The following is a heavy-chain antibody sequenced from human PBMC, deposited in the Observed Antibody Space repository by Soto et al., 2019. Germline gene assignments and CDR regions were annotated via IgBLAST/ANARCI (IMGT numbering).Heavy chain of an antibody. J-gene: IGHJ5*02. Sequence: GPVKVSCKTSGYIFNNYGISWVRQAPGQGLEWMGWISPYNENTNYAQKFQGRVTVTTDTSTSTAYMELRSLRSDDTAVYYCARDSQHVWFDPWGQGTPVTVSS. CDR3: ARDSQHVWFDP. D-gene: IGHD6-13*01. CDR2: ISPYNENT. V-gene: IGHV1-18*01. CDR1: GYIFNNYG.